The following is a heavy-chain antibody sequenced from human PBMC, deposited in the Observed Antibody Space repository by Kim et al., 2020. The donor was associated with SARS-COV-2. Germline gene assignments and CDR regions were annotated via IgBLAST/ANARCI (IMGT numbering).Heavy chain of an antibody. D-gene: IGHD4-17*01. V-gene: IGHV1-69*04. CDR3: ARDYRDYGDDRYFDY. Sequence: QKFQGRVTITADKSTSTAYMGLSSLRSEDTAVYYCARDYRDYGDDRYFDYWGQGTLVTVSS. J-gene: IGHJ4*02.